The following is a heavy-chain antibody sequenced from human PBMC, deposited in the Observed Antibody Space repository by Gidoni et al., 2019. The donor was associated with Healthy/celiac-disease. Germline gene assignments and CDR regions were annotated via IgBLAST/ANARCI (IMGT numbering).Heavy chain of an antibody. V-gene: IGHV4-59*01. J-gene: IGHJ3*02. CDR1: GGSISSYD. CDR3: ARADSYSDAFDI. Sequence: QVQLQESGPGLVKPSETLSLTCTVAGGSISSYDWSWIRQPPGKGLEWLGYIYYSGSTNYNPSLKSRVTISVDTSKNQFSLKLSSVTAADTAVYYCARADSYSDAFDIWGQGTMVTVSS. CDR2: IYYSGST. D-gene: IGHD2-21*01.